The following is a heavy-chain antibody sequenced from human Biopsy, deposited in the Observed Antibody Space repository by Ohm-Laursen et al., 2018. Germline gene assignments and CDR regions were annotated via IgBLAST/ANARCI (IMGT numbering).Heavy chain of an antibody. CDR3: ARGYSRRVSIFEASIYWFDT. CDR2: MIPSSGKT. Sequence: ASVKVSCKASGYSFSTYDVNWVRQARGQGLEWMGWMIPSSGKTGYTQRFQGRVTLTMNTSISTAYMELSGLRSEDTAVYFCARGYSRRVSIFEASIYWFDTWGQGTLVTVSS. V-gene: IGHV1-8*01. D-gene: IGHD6-6*01. CDR1: GYSFSTYD. J-gene: IGHJ5*02.